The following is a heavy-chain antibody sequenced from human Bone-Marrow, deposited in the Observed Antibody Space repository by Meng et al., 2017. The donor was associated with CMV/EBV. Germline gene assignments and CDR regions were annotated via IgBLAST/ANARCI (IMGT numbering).Heavy chain of an antibody. Sequence: SETLSLTCTVSGGSVSSGSYYWSWIRQPPGKGLEWIGYIYYSGSTHYNPSLKSRVTISVDTSKNQFSLKLSSVTAADTAVYYCARVSIFGVVPNWFDPWGQGTLVTVSS. CDR3: ARVSIFGVVPNWFDP. J-gene: IGHJ5*02. V-gene: IGHV4-61*01. CDR2: IYYSGST. CDR1: GGSVSSGSYY. D-gene: IGHD3-3*01.